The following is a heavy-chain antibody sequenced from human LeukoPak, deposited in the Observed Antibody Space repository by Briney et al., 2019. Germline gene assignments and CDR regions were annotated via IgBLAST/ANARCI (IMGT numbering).Heavy chain of an antibody. Sequence: KSGESLKISCKGSGYSFTSYWIGWVRQMPGKGLEWMGIIYPGDSDTRYSPSFQGQVTISADKSISTAYLQWSSLKASDTGMYYCARHTTTYFHDSSGPNWFDPWGQGTLVTVSS. CDR1: GYSFTSYW. D-gene: IGHD3-22*01. CDR2: IYPGDSDT. J-gene: IGHJ5*02. CDR3: ARHTTTYFHDSSGPNWFDP. V-gene: IGHV5-51*01.